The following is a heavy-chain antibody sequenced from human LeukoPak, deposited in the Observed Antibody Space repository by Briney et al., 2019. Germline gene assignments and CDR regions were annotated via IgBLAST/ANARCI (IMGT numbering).Heavy chain of an antibody. V-gene: IGHV2-5*02. J-gene: IGHJ4*02. CDR2: IYWDDDK. Sequence: SAPTLVNPTQTLTLTCSFSGLSLTTTAVDMAWVRQSPGKALEWLALIYWDDDKPYSPSMRSRLTTTTDTSKIPMVLTPTNLGPVDTGTYYCTHSPPPPRDASTVPGNFDFWGQGTLVTVSS. D-gene: IGHD3-10*01. CDR1: GLSLTTTAVD. CDR3: THSPPPPRDASTVPGNFDF.